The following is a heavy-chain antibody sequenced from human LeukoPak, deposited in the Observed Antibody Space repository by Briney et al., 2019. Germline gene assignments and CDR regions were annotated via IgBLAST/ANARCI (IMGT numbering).Heavy chain of an antibody. CDR3: ANSGAHVNDY. Sequence: AGGSLRLSCAASGFTFSSYAMSWVRQAPGKGPEWVSAISGSGGSTYYADSVKGRFTISRDNSKNTLYLQMNSLRAEDTAVYYCANSGAHVNDYWGQGTLVTVSS. D-gene: IGHD3-10*01. J-gene: IGHJ4*02. CDR1: GFTFSSYA. CDR2: ISGSGGST. V-gene: IGHV3-23*01.